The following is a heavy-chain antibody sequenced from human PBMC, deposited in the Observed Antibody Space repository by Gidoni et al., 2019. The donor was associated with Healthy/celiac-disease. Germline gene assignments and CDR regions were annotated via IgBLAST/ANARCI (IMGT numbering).Heavy chain of an antibody. Sequence: QVQLVQSGAEVPKPWSSLTVSCTASAGTFSSYAISWVRPAPGQGLEWMGGIIPIFGTANYAQKFQGRVTITADKSKGTAYMELSSLRSEDTAVYYCATGLSGVAFDYWGQGTLVTVSS. CDR3: ATGLSGVAFDY. J-gene: IGHJ4*02. D-gene: IGHD3-3*01. CDR1: AGTFSSYA. CDR2: IIPIFGTA. V-gene: IGHV1-69*06.